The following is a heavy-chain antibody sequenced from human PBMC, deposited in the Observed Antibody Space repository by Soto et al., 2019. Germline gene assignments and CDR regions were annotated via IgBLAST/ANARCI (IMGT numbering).Heavy chain of an antibody. CDR1: GFSFSTSW. CDR3: ARGGRDPRGN. V-gene: IGHV3-7*01. J-gene: IGHJ4*02. Sequence: GGSLRLSCAASGFSFSTSWMSWVRQAPGKGLEWVANAKDDGSERYYVDSVKGRFTISRDNAKNSLFLQMNSLTAEDTAVYYCARGGRDPRGNWGQGTLVTVSS. D-gene: IGHD6-25*01. CDR2: AKDDGSER.